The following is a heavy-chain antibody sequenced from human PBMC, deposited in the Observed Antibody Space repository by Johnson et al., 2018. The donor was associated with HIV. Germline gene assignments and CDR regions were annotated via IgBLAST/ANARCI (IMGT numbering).Heavy chain of an antibody. CDR3: ARRGPFSSSPGDAFDI. Sequence: DVQVVESGGGLIQPGGSLRLSCAASGFTFSSYWMHWVRQAPGKGLVWVSRINSDGSSTIYADSVKGRFTISRDNSKNTLYLQMNSLKTEDTAVYYCARRGPFSSSPGDAFDIWGQGTMVTVSS. CDR2: INSDGSST. CDR1: GFTFSSYW. J-gene: IGHJ3*02. D-gene: IGHD6-6*01. V-gene: IGHV3-74*02.